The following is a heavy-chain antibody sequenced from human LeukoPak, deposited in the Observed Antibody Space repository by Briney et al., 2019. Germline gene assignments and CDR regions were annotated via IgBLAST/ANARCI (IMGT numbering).Heavy chain of an antibody. J-gene: IGHJ4*02. Sequence: PGGSLRLSCAASGFTFSSYEMNWVRQAPGKGLEWVSYISSSGSTIYYADSVKGRSTISRDNAKNSLYLQMNSLRAEDTAVYYCARGYGDYGEYYFDYWGQGTLVTVSS. CDR2: ISSSGSTI. D-gene: IGHD4-17*01. CDR3: ARGYGDYGEYYFDY. V-gene: IGHV3-48*03. CDR1: GFTFSSYE.